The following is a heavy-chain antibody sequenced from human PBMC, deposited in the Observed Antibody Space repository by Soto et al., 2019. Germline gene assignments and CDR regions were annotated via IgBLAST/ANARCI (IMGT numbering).Heavy chain of an antibody. Sequence: ASVKVSCKASGYTFTSYDINWVRQATGQGLEWMGWMNPNSGNTGYAQKFQGRVTMTRNTSISTAYMELSSLRSEDTAVYYCARSANIAVAVNDYWGQGTLVTVSS. CDR2: MNPNSGNT. CDR1: GYTFTSYD. CDR3: ARSANIAVAVNDY. V-gene: IGHV1-8*01. J-gene: IGHJ4*02. D-gene: IGHD6-19*01.